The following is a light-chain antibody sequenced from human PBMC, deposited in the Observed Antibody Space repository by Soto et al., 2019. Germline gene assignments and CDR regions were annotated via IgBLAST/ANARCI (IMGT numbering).Light chain of an antibody. CDR3: QQYGSSPLT. J-gene: IGKJ4*01. Sequence: EIVLTQSPGTLSLSPGERATLSCRASQSVSSSYLAWYQQKPGQAPRLLIYGASSRATGIPDRFSGSGSGTDFXLXXXXXXXXXXXXXXCQQYGSSPLTFGGGTKVEIK. CDR2: GAS. V-gene: IGKV3-20*01. CDR1: QSVSSSY.